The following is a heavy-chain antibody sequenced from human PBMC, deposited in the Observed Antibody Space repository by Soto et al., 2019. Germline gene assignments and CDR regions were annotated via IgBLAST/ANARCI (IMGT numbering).Heavy chain of an antibody. Sequence: TSETLSLTCTVSGGSISSGGYYWSWIRQHPGKGLEWIGYIYYSGNTYYNPSLKSRVTISVDTSKNQFSLKLSSVTAADTAVYYCARNGEDYYGMDVWGQGTTVTVSS. J-gene: IGHJ6*02. CDR3: ARNGEDYYGMDV. CDR1: GGSISSGGYY. D-gene: IGHD2-8*01. CDR2: IYYSGNT. V-gene: IGHV4-31*03.